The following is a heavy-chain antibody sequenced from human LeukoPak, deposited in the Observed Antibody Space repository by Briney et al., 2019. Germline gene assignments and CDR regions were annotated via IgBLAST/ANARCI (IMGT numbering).Heavy chain of an antibody. CDR1: GFTFSSYG. V-gene: IGHV3-30*02. CDR2: IRYDGSNK. D-gene: IGHD5-12*01. Sequence: GGSLRLSCAASGFTFSSYGMHWVRQAPGKGLEWAAFIRYDGSNKYYADSVKGRFTISRDNSKNTLYLQMNSLRAEDTAVYYCTKDLGSGYDSEAFDIWGQGTMVTVSS. J-gene: IGHJ3*02. CDR3: TKDLGSGYDSEAFDI.